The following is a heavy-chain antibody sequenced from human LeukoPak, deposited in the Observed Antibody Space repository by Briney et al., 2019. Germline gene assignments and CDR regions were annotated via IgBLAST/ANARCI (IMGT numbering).Heavy chain of an antibody. Sequence: GGSLRLSCAASGFTFSSYTMNWVRQAPGKGLEWVSSITSSSSYIYYADSVKGRFTISRDNAKNSLYLQMDSLRAEDTAVYYCAKDRASSGYYSSFDYWGQGTLVTVSS. CDR1: GFTFSSYT. D-gene: IGHD3-22*01. J-gene: IGHJ4*02. CDR2: ITSSSSYI. V-gene: IGHV3-21*01. CDR3: AKDRASSGYYSSFDY.